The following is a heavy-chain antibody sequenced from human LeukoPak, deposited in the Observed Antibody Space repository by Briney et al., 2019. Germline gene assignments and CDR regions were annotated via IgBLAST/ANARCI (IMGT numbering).Heavy chain of an antibody. CDR3: AKHYDFWSGYGSNWFDP. CDR1: AFTFSSYW. V-gene: IGHV3-7*01. D-gene: IGHD3-3*01. CDR2: IKQDGSEK. J-gene: IGHJ5*02. Sequence: GGSLRLSCAASAFTFSSYWMSWVRQAPGKGLEWVANIKQDGSEKYYVDSVKSRFTISRDNAKNSLYLQMNSLRAEDTAVYYCAKHYDFWSGYGSNWFDPWGQGILVTVSS.